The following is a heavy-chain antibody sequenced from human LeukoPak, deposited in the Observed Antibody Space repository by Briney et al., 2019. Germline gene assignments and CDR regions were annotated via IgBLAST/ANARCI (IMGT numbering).Heavy chain of an antibody. CDR2: ISISSSTI. D-gene: IGHD6-13*01. CDR3: ARGEDSSSWYYYYYMDV. V-gene: IGHV3-48*01. Sequence: GGSLRLSCAASGFIFSTCDMNWVRQAPGKGLEWISYISISSSTIYYADSVKGRFTISRDNAKNSLYLQMNSLRAEDTAVYYCARGEDSSSWYYYYYMDVWGKGTTVTVSS. J-gene: IGHJ6*03. CDR1: GFIFSTCD.